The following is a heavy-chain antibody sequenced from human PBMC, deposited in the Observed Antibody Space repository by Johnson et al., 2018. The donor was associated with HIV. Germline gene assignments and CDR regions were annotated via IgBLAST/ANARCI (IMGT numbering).Heavy chain of an antibody. CDR3: VRSIQLWLSGAFDI. J-gene: IGHJ3*02. D-gene: IGHD5-18*01. CDR2: ISSSGSTI. CDR1: GFTISSNY. Sequence: QVQLVESGGGLVQPGGSLRLSCTASGFTISSNYMSWVRQAPGKGLEWVSYISSSGSTIYYADSVKGRFTIPRDNAKNSLYLQMNSLRAEDTAVYYCVRSIQLWLSGAFDIWDRGTMVTVSS. V-gene: IGHV3-11*01.